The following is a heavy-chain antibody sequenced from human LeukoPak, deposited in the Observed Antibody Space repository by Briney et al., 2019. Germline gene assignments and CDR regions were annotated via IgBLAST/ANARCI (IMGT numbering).Heavy chain of an antibody. CDR3: ARNLNSPIAVAGSDY. D-gene: IGHD6-19*01. J-gene: IGHJ4*02. Sequence: GGSLRLSCTASAFTFSSYAMSWVRQAPGKGLEWVSLISNSGGSTSYADSVRGRFTISRDNSKNTVSLQMNSLRGDDTAVYYCARNLNSPIAVAGSDYWGQGTLVTVSS. CDR2: ISNSGGST. CDR1: AFTFSSYA. V-gene: IGHV3-23*01.